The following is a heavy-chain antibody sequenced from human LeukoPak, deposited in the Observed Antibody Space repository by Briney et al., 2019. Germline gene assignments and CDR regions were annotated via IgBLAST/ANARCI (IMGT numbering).Heavy chain of an antibody. D-gene: IGHD3-10*01. CDR1: GGSTSSSNW. CDR2: IYHSGST. Sequence: SGTLSLTCAVSGGSTSSSNWWSWVRQPPGKGLEWIGEIYHSGSTNYNPSLKSRVTISVDKSKNQFSLKLSSVTAADTAVYYCARASYYYGSGSYYNEEYYFDYWGQGTLVTVSS. V-gene: IGHV4-4*02. J-gene: IGHJ4*02. CDR3: ARASYYYGSGSYYNEEYYFDY.